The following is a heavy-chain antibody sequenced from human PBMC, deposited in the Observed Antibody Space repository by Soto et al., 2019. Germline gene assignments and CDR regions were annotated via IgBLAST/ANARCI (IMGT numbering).Heavy chain of an antibody. J-gene: IGHJ4*02. CDR3: ARDLNDYAGYYFDY. D-gene: IGHD4-17*01. Sequence: PXVSLGLSFAVSSLALSTYGINWVRQAPGKGLEWISYISASGATIYYADSVTGRFTISRDIANNSVYLQMSSLRDEDTAVYYCARDLNDYAGYYFDYWGQGTLVTVSS. V-gene: IGHV3-48*02. CDR1: SLALSTYG. CDR2: ISASGATI.